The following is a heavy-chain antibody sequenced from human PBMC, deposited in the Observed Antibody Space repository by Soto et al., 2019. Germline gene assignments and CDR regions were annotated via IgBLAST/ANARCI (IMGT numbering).Heavy chain of an antibody. CDR3: TAMAGIAY. J-gene: IGHJ4*02. Sequence: EVQLVESGGGLVQPGGSLKLSCAASGFTFSGSGIHWVRQASGKGLEWVGRIRTKTNNYATAYAATVKGRFTISRDDSKNMAYLQMTGLKTEDTAVYYCTAMAGIAYWGQGTLVTVSS. V-gene: IGHV3-73*02. D-gene: IGHD6-19*01. CDR1: GFTFSGSG. CDR2: IRTKTNNYAT.